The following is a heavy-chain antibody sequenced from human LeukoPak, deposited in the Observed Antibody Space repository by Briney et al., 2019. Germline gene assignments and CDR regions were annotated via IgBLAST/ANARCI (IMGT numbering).Heavy chain of an antibody. V-gene: IGHV3-48*03. D-gene: IGHD4-11*01. CDR3: ARYSFSGSFDY. CDR2: ISSTGGTI. J-gene: IGHJ4*02. Sequence: GGSLRLSCAASGVTFSSHEMNWVRQAPGKGLEWLSYISSTGGTIYYADSVKGRFTISRDNAKNSLYLQMNSLRAEDTAVYYCARYSFSGSFDYWGQGTLVTVSS. CDR1: GVTFSSHE.